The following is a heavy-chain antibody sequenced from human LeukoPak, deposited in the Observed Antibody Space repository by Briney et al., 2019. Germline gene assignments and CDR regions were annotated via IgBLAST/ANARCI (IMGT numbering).Heavy chain of an antibody. D-gene: IGHD3-10*01. CDR3: ARRAGFGELLSLYYMDV. V-gene: IGHV1-2*02. CDR2: IKPNSGGT. J-gene: IGHJ6*03. Sequence: GASVKVSCKASGYTFTGYYMHWVRQAPGQGPEWVGWIKPNSGGTNYAQKFQGRVTMTRDTSISTAYMELSRLRSDDTAVYYCARRAGFGELLSLYYMDVWGKGTTVTVSS. CDR1: GYTFTGYY.